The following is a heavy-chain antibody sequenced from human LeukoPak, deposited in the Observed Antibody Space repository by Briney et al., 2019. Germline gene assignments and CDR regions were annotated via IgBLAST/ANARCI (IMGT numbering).Heavy chain of an antibody. D-gene: IGHD6-13*01. CDR2: INQSATT. CDR3: AKLVPAAGPTDFDY. J-gene: IGHJ4*02. CDR1: GGSLSGNY. V-gene: IGHV4-34*01. Sequence: PSETLPLTCAVYGGSLSGNYWSWIRQPPGKGLWWIGEINQSATTNYNPSLKSRVTISVDTSNNQFSLKLSSVTAADTAVYYCAKLVPAAGPTDFDYWGQGTLVTASS.